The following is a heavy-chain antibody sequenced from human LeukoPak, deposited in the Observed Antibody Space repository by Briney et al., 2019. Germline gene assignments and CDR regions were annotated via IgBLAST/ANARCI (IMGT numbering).Heavy chain of an antibody. CDR2: TSPNSGGT. V-gene: IGHV1-2*02. D-gene: IGHD2-8*01. J-gene: IGHJ4*02. CDR1: GYTFIDYY. CDR3: ARDGGGLVPVPNE. Sequence: ASVKVSCKASGYTFIDYYIHWVRQAPGQGLEWMGWTSPNSGGTNFAQKFQGRVTMTRDTSIRTAYMELRRLTSDDTAVYYCARDGGGLVPVPNEWGQGALVTVSS.